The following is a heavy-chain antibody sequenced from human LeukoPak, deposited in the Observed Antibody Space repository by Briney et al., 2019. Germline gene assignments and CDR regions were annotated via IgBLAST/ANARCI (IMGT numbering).Heavy chain of an antibody. J-gene: IGHJ3*02. D-gene: IGHD5-12*01. CDR2: FEPEDGEA. Sequence: ASAKVSRKVSGYTLTELSMHWGRQAPGKGLEWMGGFEPEDGEAIYAQKFQGRGTMTEDTSTDTAYMELSSLRCEDTAVYYCARDLASVVATIPDAFDIWGQGTMVTVSS. V-gene: IGHV1-24*01. CDR1: GYTLTELS. CDR3: ARDLASVVATIPDAFDI.